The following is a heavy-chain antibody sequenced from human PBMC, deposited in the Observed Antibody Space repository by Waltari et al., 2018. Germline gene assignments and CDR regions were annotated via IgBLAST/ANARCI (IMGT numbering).Heavy chain of an antibody. V-gene: IGHV1-69*01. CDR2: IIPIFRTP. CDR3: ARSPGERWLQMFFDY. J-gene: IGHJ4*02. CDR1: GGSSRSSA. Sequence: QVQLAQSGAEVKKPGSSLKVSCKASGGSSRSSATRWVRQVPGQGLEWMGGIIPIFRTPKYAQKFLDRVTITAEESTNTVYMELRSLRPEDTAVYYCARSPGERWLQMFFDYWGQGTLVTVSS. D-gene: IGHD5-12*01.